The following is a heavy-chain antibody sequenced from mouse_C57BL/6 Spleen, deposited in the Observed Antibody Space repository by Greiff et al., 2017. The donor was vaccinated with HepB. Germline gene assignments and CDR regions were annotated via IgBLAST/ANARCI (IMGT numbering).Heavy chain of an antibody. Sequence: EVKVVESGGGLVKPGGSLKLSCAASGLTFSSYTMSWVRQTPEKRLEWVATISGGGGNTYYPDSVKGRFTISRDNAKNTLYLQMSSLRSEDTALYYCARQGSYFDYWGQGTTLTVSS. V-gene: IGHV5-9*01. CDR1: GLTFSSYT. J-gene: IGHJ2*01. CDR3: ARQGSYFDY. CDR2: ISGGGGNT.